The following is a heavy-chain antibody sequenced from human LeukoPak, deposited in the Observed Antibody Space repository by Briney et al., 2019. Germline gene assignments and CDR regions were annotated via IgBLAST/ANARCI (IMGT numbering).Heavy chain of an antibody. Sequence: SETLSLTCAVSGYSISSGYYWGWIRQPPGKGLEWIGSIYHSGSTYYNPSLKSRVTTSVDTSKNQFSLKLSSVTAADTAVYYCARLATYCSSASCYRHFDYWGQGTLVTVSS. CDR3: ARLATYCSSASCYRHFDY. J-gene: IGHJ4*02. D-gene: IGHD2-2*02. CDR1: GYSISSGYY. V-gene: IGHV4-38-2*01. CDR2: IYHSGST.